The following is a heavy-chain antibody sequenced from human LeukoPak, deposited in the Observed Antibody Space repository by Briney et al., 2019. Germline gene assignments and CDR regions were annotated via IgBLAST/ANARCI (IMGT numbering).Heavy chain of an antibody. V-gene: IGHV4-34*01. Sequence: SEALSLTCAVYGGSFSGYYWSWIRQPPGKGLEWIGEINHSGSTNCNPSLKSRVTISVDTSKNQFSLKLSSVTAADTAVYYCAREATIEYFDYWGQGTLVTVSS. J-gene: IGHJ4*02. D-gene: IGHD5-12*01. CDR2: INHSGST. CDR3: AREATIEYFDY. CDR1: GGSFSGYY.